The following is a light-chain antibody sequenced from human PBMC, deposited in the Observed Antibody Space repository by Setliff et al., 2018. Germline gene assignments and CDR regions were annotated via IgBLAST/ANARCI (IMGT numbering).Light chain of an antibody. CDR2: ANS. Sequence: QSVLTQPPSVSGAPGQRVTISCTGSSSNIGAGYDVHWYQQVPGTAPKLLIFANSNRPSGVPDRFSGSKSGTSASLAITGLQAEDEADYYCQSYDSSLSGRVFGTGTKVTVL. V-gene: IGLV1-40*01. J-gene: IGLJ1*01. CDR3: QSYDSSLSGRV. CDR1: SSNIGAGYD.